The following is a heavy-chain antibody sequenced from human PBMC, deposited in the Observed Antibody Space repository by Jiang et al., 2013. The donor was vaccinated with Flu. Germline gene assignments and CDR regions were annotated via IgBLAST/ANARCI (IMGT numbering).Heavy chain of an antibody. J-gene: IGHJ4*02. D-gene: IGHD6-19*01. V-gene: IGHV3-48*01. CDR2: ISSSSSSI. Sequence: SGGGLVQPGGSLRLSCAASGFTFSSYSMNWVRQAPGKGLEWLSYISSSSSSIYYADSVKGRFTISRDNAKNSLHLQMNSLRAEDTAVYYCARRSSGWDWGQGTLVTVSS. CDR1: GFTFSSYS. CDR3: ARRSSGWD.